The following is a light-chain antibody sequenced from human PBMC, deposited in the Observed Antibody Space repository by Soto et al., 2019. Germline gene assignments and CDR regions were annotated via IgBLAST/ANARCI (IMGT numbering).Light chain of an antibody. Sequence: EIVLTQSPVTLSLSPGERATLSCRASQSVTTFLAWYQQKPGQAPRLLIYDASKRATGIPARFSGSGSGTDFTLTISSLQAEDVAVYYCQQYYSTPPTFGGGTKVEIK. J-gene: IGKJ4*01. CDR2: DAS. V-gene: IGKV3-11*01. CDR1: QSVTTF. CDR3: QQYYSTPPT.